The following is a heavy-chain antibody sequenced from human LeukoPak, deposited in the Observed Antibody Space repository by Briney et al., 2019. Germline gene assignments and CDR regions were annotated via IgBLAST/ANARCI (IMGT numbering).Heavy chain of an antibody. Sequence: GRSLRLSCAASGFTFDDYAMHWVRQAPGKGLEWVSGISWNSGSIGYADSVKGRFTISRDNAKNSLYLQMNSLRAEDTALYYCAKLSDGYNFGAFDIWGQGTMVTVSS. CDR2: ISWNSGSI. D-gene: IGHD5-24*01. CDR1: GFTFDDYA. V-gene: IGHV3-9*01. CDR3: AKLSDGYNFGAFDI. J-gene: IGHJ3*02.